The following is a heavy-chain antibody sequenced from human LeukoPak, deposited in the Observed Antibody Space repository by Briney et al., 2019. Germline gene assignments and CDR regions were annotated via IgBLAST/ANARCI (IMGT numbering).Heavy chain of an antibody. D-gene: IGHD6-6*01. V-gene: IGHV3-48*04. J-gene: IGHJ4*02. CDR3: AKERGSSGYFDY. CDR1: GFTFSSYS. Sequence: PGGSLRLSCAASGFTFSSYSMNWVRQAPGKGLEWVSYISSSGSTIYYADSVKGRFTISRDNAKNSLYLQMNSLRTEDTALYYCAKERGSSGYFDYWGQGTLVTVSS. CDR2: ISSSGSTI.